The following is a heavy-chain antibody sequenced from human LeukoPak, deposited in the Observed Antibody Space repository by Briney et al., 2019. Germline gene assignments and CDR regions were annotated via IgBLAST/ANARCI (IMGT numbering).Heavy chain of an antibody. V-gene: IGHV4-39*01. Sequence: PSETLSLTCTVSGGSISSSSYYWGWIRQPPGKGLEWIGGIYYSGSTYYNPSLKSRVTISVDTSKNQFSLKLIFVTAADAAVYYCARQSGYDQLFVYWGQGTLVSVSS. D-gene: IGHD5-12*01. CDR2: IYYSGST. J-gene: IGHJ4*02. CDR3: ARQSGYDQLFVY. CDR1: GGSISSSSYY.